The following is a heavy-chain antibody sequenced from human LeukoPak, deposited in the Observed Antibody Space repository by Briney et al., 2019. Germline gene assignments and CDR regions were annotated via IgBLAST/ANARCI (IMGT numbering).Heavy chain of an antibody. Sequence: PGGSLGLSCAASGFTFSSYGMHWVRQAPGKGLEWVAVIWYDGSNKYYADSVKGRFTISRDNSKNTLYLQMNSLRAEDTAVYYCARSGSEQNYYYYGMDVWGQGTTVTVPS. CDR1: GFTFSSYG. J-gene: IGHJ6*02. CDR3: ARSGSEQNYYYYGMDV. V-gene: IGHV3-33*01. CDR2: IWYDGSNK. D-gene: IGHD3-10*01.